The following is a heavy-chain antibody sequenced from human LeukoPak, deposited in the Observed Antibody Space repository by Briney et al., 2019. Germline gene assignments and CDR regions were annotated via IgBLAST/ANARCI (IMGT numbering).Heavy chain of an antibody. CDR2: IHYSGST. CDR1: GGSISNFY. J-gene: IGHJ4*02. D-gene: IGHD2-15*01. Sequence: SETLSLTCTVSGGSISNFYWSWIRQSPGKGPEWIGYIHYSGSTNYNPSLKSRVTISVDTSKNQFSLKLSSVTAADTAVYYCAAHPPRFCSGGTCPDYWGQGTLVTVSS. CDR3: AAHPPRFCSGGTCPDY. V-gene: IGHV4-59*01.